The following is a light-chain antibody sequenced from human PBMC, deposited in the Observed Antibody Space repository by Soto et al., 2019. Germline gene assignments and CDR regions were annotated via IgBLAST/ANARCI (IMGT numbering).Light chain of an antibody. V-gene: IGKV3-11*01. CDR2: DAS. Sequence: EIVLTQSPATLSLSPGERATLSCRPIKIVSYYLGWYQQKPGQAPRLLIYDASNRATGIPARFSGSGSGTDFTLTISSLEPEDFAVYYCQHRSIWPYTFGPGTKLEIK. CDR3: QHRSIWPYT. J-gene: IGKJ2*01. CDR1: KIVSYY.